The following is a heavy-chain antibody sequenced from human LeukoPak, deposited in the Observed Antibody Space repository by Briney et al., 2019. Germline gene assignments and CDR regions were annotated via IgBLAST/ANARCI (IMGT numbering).Heavy chain of an antibody. Sequence: SETLSLTCTVSGGSISSSTYYWGWIRQPPGRGLEWIGSFYYSGSTHCNPSLKSRVTISVDTSKNQFSLKLSSVTAADTAVYYCARDPRMSDYWGQGTLVTVSS. CDR1: GGSISSSTYY. J-gene: IGHJ4*02. CDR3: ARDPRMSDY. CDR2: FYYSGST. V-gene: IGHV4-39*07.